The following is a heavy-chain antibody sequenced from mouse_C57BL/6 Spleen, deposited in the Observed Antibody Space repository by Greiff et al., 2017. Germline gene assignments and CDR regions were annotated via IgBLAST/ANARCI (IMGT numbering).Heavy chain of an antibody. Sequence: QVQLQQPGAELVRPGSSVKLSCKASGYTFTSYWMDWVKQRPGQGLEWIGNIYPSDSETHYNQKFKDKATLTVDKSSSTAYMQLSSLTSEDAAVYSCARRDFWYFDVWGTGTTVTVSS. D-gene: IGHD3-3*01. J-gene: IGHJ1*03. CDR2: IYPSDSET. V-gene: IGHV1-61*01. CDR3: ARRDFWYFDV. CDR1: GYTFTSYW.